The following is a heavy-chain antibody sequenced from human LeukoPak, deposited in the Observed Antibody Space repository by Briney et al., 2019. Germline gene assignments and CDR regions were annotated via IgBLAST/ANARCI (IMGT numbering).Heavy chain of an antibody. J-gene: IGHJ4*02. CDR3: ATYYAGRGGSGY. CDR2: SGNT. V-gene: IGHV4-30-4*01. Sequence: SETLSLTCTVSGASISSGAYHWSWIRQPPGKGLEWIGYSGNTDYNPSLNSRVTISVDTSKNQLSLRLSSVATADTAVYFCATYYAGRGGSGYWGQGTLVTVSS. D-gene: IGHD3-10*01. CDR1: GASISSGAYH.